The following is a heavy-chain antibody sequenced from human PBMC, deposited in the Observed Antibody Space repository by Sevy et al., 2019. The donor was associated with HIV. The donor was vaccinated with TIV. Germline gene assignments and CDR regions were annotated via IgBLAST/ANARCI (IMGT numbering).Heavy chain of an antibody. J-gene: IGHJ2*01. Sequence: SETLSLTCAVSGVSISSGSWWSWVRQPPGKGLEWIGEMFHSGSTNYNPSLRSRVTMSIDKSKNQFSLKLSSVTAADTAVYYCAGEAGSGTYYRPLQYFDLWGRGTLVTVSS. D-gene: IGHD3-10*01. CDR3: AGEAGSGTYYRPLQYFDL. CDR2: MFHSGST. CDR1: GVSISSGSW. V-gene: IGHV4-4*02.